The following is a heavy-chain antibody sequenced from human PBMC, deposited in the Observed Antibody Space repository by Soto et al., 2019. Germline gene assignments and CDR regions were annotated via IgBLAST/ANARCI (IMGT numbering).Heavy chain of an antibody. V-gene: IGHV1-69*13. J-gene: IGHJ1*01. CDR3: GGGYCSGGSCYVEYFQH. CDR2: IIPIFGTA. D-gene: IGHD2-15*01. Sequence: SVKVSCKASGGTFSSYAISWVRQAPGQGLEWMGGIIPIFGTANYAQKFQGRVTITADESTSTAYMELSSLRSEDTAVYYCGGGYCSGGSCYVEYFQHWGQGTLVTVSS. CDR1: GGTFSSYA.